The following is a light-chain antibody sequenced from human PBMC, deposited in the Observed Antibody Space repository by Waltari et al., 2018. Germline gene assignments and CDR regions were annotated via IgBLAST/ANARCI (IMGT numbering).Light chain of an antibody. Sequence: ACYKQKPGQSPMLLICDVSSRATRIPDRFSCSGSGTDFSLTISRLVPEDFAVYYCTHYVLFPLTFGQGTKVEIK. J-gene: IGKJ1*01. V-gene: IGKV3-20*01. CDR3: THYVLFPLT. CDR2: DVS.